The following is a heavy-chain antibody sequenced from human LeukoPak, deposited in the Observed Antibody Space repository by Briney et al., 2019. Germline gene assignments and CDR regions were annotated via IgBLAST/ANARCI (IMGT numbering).Heavy chain of an antibody. CDR1: GYTFTNYY. CDR2: INPSGGST. Sequence: AAVNVSFKASGYTFTNYYMHGVGQAPGKGREWMGLINPSGGSTSYVQKFQGTVTITRDTSTSTVYMELSSLRSEDTAVYYCARPSAYQLLAFDYWGQGTLVTVSS. D-gene: IGHD2-2*01. V-gene: IGHV1-46*01. CDR3: ARPSAYQLLAFDY. J-gene: IGHJ4*02.